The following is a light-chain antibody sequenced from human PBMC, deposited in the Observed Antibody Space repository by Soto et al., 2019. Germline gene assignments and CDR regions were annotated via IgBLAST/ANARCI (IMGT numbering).Light chain of an antibody. CDR1: QSVSSN. V-gene: IGKV3-15*01. CDR2: GAS. CDR3: QQYNNWPLT. Sequence: EIVMTQSPATLSVSPGERATLSCRVSQSVSSNLAWYQQKPGQAPRLLIYGASTRATGIPARFSGSGSGTEFTLTISSLQSEDFVVYYCQQYNNWPLTFGGGTKVEIK. J-gene: IGKJ4*01.